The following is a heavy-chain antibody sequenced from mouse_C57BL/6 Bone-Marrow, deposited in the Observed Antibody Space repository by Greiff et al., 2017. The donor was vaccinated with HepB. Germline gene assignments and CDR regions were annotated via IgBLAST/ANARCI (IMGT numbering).Heavy chain of an antibody. D-gene: IGHD2-3*01. J-gene: IGHJ3*01. CDR3: AKDGGYYSAWFAY. Sequence: QVHVKQSGPGLVQPSQSLSITCTVSGFSLTSYGVHWVRQSPGKGLEWLGVIWRGGSTDYNAAFMSRLSITKDNSKSQVFFKMNSLQADDTAIYYCAKDGGYYSAWFAYWGQGTLVTVSA. CDR2: IWRGGST. V-gene: IGHV2-5*01. CDR1: GFSLTSYG.